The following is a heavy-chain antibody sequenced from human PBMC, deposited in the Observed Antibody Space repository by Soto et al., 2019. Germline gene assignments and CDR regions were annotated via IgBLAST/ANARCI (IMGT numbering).Heavy chain of an antibody. Sequence: QVQLVQSGAEVKKPGSSVKVSCKASGGTFSSYAISWVRQAPGQGLEWMGGIIPIFGTANYAQKFQGRVTINGDESARTAYMELSRLRSEDAAVYYCAREVQLITYCGMDVWGQGTTVTVSS. CDR1: GGTFSSYA. V-gene: IGHV1-69*12. CDR2: IIPIFGTA. CDR3: AREVQLITYCGMDV. J-gene: IGHJ6*02. D-gene: IGHD3-16*01.